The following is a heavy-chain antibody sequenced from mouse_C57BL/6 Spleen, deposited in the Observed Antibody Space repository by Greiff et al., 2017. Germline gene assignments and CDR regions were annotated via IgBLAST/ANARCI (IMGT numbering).Heavy chain of an antibody. J-gene: IGHJ2*01. CDR3: ATYYYGSSFFDY. CDR2: ISSGSSTI. D-gene: IGHD1-1*01. Sequence: EVQVVESGGGLVKPGGSLKLSCAASGFTFSDYGMHWVRQAPEKGLEWVAYISSGSSTIYYADTVKGRFTISRDNAKNTLFLQMTSLRSEDTAMXNCATYYYGSSFFDYWGQGTTLTVSS. V-gene: IGHV5-17*01. CDR1: GFTFSDYG.